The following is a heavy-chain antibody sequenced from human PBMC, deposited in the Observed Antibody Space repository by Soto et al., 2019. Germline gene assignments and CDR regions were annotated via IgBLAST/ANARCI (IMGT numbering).Heavy chain of an antibody. CDR2: IIPIFSSR. V-gene: IGHV1-69*01. CDR1: RDTFNKYA. D-gene: IGHD3-16*01. CDR3: ARGETYLGV. J-gene: IGHJ6*02. Sequence: QVQLVQSGAEVKKPGSSVKVSCKTSRDTFNKYAFNWMRQAPGQGLEWMGWIIPIFSSRNYAEKFQGRVTITADDSTSTAYMELRSLRFEDTAVYYCARGETYLGVWGQGTTVTVSS.